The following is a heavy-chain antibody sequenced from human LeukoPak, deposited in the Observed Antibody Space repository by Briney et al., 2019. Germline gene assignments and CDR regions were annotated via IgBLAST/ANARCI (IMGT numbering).Heavy chain of an antibody. J-gene: IGHJ6*02. CDR2: IRSKTYGGTT. V-gene: IGHV3-49*04. Sequence: GGSLRLSCTASGFTFGDHAMSWVRQAPGKGLEGVGFIRSKTYGGTTEYAASVKGRFTISRDDSKSIAYLQMNSLKTEDTAVYYCTRGPIRQRLYYGMDVWGQGTTVTVSS. CDR1: GFTFGDHA. CDR3: TRGPIRQRLYYGMDV. D-gene: IGHD6-25*01.